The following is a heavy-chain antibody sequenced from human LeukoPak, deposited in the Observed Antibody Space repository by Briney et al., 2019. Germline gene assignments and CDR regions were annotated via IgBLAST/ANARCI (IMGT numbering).Heavy chain of an antibody. V-gene: IGHV3-23*01. J-gene: IGHJ4*02. CDR3: AKLYRAVTGMFFDY. D-gene: IGHD6-19*01. Sequence: GGSLRLSCAASGFTFSSYAMNWARQAPGKGLEWVSAISGSGASTYYADSVKGRFTISRDNSKNTLYLQMSSLRAEDTAIYYCAKLYRAVTGMFFDYWGQGTLVTVSS. CDR2: ISGSGAST. CDR1: GFTFSSYA.